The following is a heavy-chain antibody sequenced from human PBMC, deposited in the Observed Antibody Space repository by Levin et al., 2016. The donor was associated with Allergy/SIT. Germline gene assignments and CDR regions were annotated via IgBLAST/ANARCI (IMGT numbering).Heavy chain of an antibody. D-gene: IGHD5/OR15-5a*01. J-gene: IGHJ6*03. V-gene: IGHV1-3*01. Sequence: ASVKVSCKTSGYTFTSYTIHWLRQAPGHRPEWVGWISPGNGNTKYSQTFQGRVTISRDTSASTAFMELSGLRSEDTAVYYCARRSTRSQYYMDVWGKGTAITVSS. CDR2: ISPGNGNT. CDR1: GYTFTSYT. CDR3: ARRSTRSQYYMDV.